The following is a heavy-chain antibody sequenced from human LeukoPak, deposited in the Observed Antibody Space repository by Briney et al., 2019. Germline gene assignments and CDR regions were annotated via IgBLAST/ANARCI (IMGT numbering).Heavy chain of an antibody. CDR1: GFTFTSSA. V-gene: IGHV1-58*02. Sequence: ASVKVSCKASGFTFTSSAMQWVRQARGQRLEWIGWIVVGSGNTNYAQKFQGRVTMTRDTSISTAYMELSRLRSDDTAVYYCARGYPLSTTAAGTYFQHWGQGTLVTVSS. D-gene: IGHD6-13*01. CDR2: IVVGSGNT. J-gene: IGHJ1*01. CDR3: ARGYPLSTTAAGTYFQH.